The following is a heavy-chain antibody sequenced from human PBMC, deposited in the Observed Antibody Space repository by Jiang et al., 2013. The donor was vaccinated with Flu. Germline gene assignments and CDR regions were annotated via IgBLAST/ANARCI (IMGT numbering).Heavy chain of an antibody. Sequence: VQLLESGGGLVQPGGSLRLSCATSGFIFSDYAMNWVRQAPGKGLEWVSTVSGGADIMYYADSVKGRFTISRDNSKNIMDLQMNSLRAEDTATYYCARDFRGASGLGAFDIWGQGTMVTVSS. CDR2: VSGGADIM. D-gene: IGHD1-26*01. J-gene: IGHJ3*02. V-gene: IGHV3-23*01. CDR1: GFIFSDYA. CDR3: ARDFRGASGLGAFDI.